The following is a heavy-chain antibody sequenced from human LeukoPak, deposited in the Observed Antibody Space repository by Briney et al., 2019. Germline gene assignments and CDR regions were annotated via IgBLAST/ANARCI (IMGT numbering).Heavy chain of an antibody. V-gene: IGHV3-33*01. CDR3: ARGQWLHDFYGMDV. D-gene: IGHD3-22*01. J-gene: IGHJ6*02. CDR1: GFTFSSYG. CDR2: IWYDGSNK. Sequence: GGSLRLSCAPSGFTFSSYGMHWVRQAPGKGLEWVAVIWYDGSNKYYADSVKGRFTISRDNSKNTLYLQMNSLRAEDTAVYYCARGQWLHDFYGMDVWGQGTTVTVSS.